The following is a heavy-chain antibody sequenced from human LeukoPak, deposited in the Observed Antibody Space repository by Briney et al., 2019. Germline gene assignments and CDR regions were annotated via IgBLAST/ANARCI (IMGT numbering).Heavy chain of an antibody. J-gene: IGHJ5*02. CDR2: GYYSGTS. Sequence: SETLSLTCTVSGGSIDTSSYYWCWIRQPPGKGLEWIGSGYYSGTSYYNPSLKSPFTISVGTSKKQFSLKTSSVTAADTAVYYCARHFRMTPFYFDPWGQGILVPVSS. CDR3: ARHFRMTPFYFDP. CDR1: GGSIDTSSYY. D-gene: IGHD2/OR15-2a*01. V-gene: IGHV4-39*01.